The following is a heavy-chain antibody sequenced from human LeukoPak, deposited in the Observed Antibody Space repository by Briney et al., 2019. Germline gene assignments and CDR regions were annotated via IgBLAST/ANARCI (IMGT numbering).Heavy chain of an antibody. CDR1: GFTFSTYS. D-gene: IGHD3-22*01. J-gene: IGHJ4*02. Sequence: PGRSLRLSCAASGFTFSTYSMNWVRQAPGKGLEWVPYIGTSGLIYYGDSVQGRFTISRDNSKNTLYLQMNSLRAEDTAVYYCASGEGRDYYDSSGYPYWGQGTLVTVSS. CDR2: IGTSGLI. V-gene: IGHV3-48*01. CDR3: ASGEGRDYYDSSGYPY.